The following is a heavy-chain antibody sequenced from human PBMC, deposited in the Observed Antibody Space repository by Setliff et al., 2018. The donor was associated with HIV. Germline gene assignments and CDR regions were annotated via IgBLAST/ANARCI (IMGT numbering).Heavy chain of an antibody. CDR2: INHSGST. J-gene: IGHJ4*02. CDR1: NGSFSGYY. V-gene: IGHV4-34*03. Sequence: SETLSFTCAVYNGSFSGYYWTWIRQPPGKGLEWIGEINHSGSTNYSPSLKSRVTMSVETSKDQFSLRLRSVTAADTATYYCSHLYDYVWGNYRYTERAFDYWGQGTLVTVSS. CDR3: SHLYDYVWGNYRYTERAFDY. D-gene: IGHD3-16*02.